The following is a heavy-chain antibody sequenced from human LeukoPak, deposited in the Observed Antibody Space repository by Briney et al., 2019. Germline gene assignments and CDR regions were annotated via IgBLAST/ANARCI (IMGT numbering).Heavy chain of an antibody. CDR1: GDSVSSNSAA. D-gene: IGHD3-22*01. V-gene: IGHV6-1*01. CDR3: AAESYDTSGYSLRGFDS. Sequence: SQTLSLTCAISGDSVSSNSAAWNWIRQSPSRGLEWLGRTYYRSKWYNDYAVSVKSRITINPDTSKNQFSLQLNSVTPEDTAVYYCAAESYDTSGYSLRGFDSWGQGTLVTVSS. J-gene: IGHJ4*02. CDR2: TYYRSKWYN.